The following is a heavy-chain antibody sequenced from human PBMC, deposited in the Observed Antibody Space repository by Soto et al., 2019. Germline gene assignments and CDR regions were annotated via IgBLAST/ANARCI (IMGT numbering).Heavy chain of an antibody. Sequence: GGSLRLSCAASGFTFSSYAMSWVRQAPGKGLEWVSAISGSGGSTYYADSVKGRFTISRDNSKKTLYLQMNSLRAEDTAVYYCAKSGTDIVVVVAATPYYFDYWGQGTLVTVSS. CDR1: GFTFSSYA. D-gene: IGHD2-15*01. V-gene: IGHV3-23*01. CDR3: AKSGTDIVVVVAATPYYFDY. J-gene: IGHJ4*02. CDR2: ISGSGGST.